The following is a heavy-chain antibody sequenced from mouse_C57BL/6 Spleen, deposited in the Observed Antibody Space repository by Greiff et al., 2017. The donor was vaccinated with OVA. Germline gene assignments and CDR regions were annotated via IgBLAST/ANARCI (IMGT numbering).Heavy chain of an antibody. D-gene: IGHD3-3*01. J-gene: IGHJ4*01. V-gene: IGHV2-6-1*01. CDR3: ARHGDVYAMDY. Sequence: VQLQESGPGLVAPSQSLSITCTVSGFSLTSYGVHWVRQPPGKGLEWLVVIWSDGSTTYNSALKSRLSISKDNSKGQVFLRMSRLQADDKAMYDCARHGDVYAMDYWGQGTSVTVSA. CDR2: IWSDGST. CDR1: GFSLTSYG.